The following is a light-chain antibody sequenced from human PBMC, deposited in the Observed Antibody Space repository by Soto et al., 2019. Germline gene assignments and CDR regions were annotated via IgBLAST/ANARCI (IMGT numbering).Light chain of an antibody. CDR2: RND. CDR1: SSNIGSHF. CDR3: AAWDDSLNGLV. V-gene: IGLV1-44*01. Sequence: QSVLTQPPSASGTPGQRVTISCSGSSSNIGSHFVYWYQQLPGTAPKLLIYRNDQRPSGVPDRFSGSKSGTSASLAISGLQSEDEADYYCAAWDDSLNGLVFGGGTKLTVL. J-gene: IGLJ2*01.